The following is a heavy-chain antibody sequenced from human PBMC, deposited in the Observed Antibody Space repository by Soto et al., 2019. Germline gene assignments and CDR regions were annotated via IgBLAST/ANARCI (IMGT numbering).Heavy chain of an antibody. Sequence: SETLSLTCTVSGGSISSADYYWSWIRQTPGKGLEWIGHIFYSGTTYYNPSLKSRLTISVDTSKNHFSLRLTSVTAADTAVYYCARDLWVEPELYYYGMDVWGQGTTVTVSS. J-gene: IGHJ6*02. CDR2: IFYSGTT. D-gene: IGHD1-1*01. V-gene: IGHV4-30-4*01. CDR3: ARDLWVEPELYYYGMDV. CDR1: GGSISSADYY.